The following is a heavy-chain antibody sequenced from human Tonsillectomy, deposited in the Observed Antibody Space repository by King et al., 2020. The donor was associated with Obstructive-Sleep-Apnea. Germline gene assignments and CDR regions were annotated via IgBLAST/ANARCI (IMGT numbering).Heavy chain of an antibody. J-gene: IGHJ4*02. V-gene: IGHV4-34*01. D-gene: IGHD4-17*01. CDR2: INHSGST. CDR1: GGSFSGHY. CDR3: ARVDFCDYKFDY. Sequence: VQLQQWGAGLLKPSGTLSLTCAVYGGSFSGHYWSRIRQPPGKGLEWIGEINHSGSTNYSPSLKSRVTISVDTSKNQFSLKLSSVTAADTAVYYCARVDFCDYKFDYWGQGTLVTVSS.